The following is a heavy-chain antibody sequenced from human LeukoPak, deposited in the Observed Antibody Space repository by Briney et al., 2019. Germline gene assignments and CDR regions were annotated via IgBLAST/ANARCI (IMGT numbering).Heavy chain of an antibody. CDR2: IKQEGIEK. V-gene: IGHV3-7*01. J-gene: IGHJ5*02. CDR1: GFALSGYW. CDR3: AGGGGWLVVS. D-gene: IGHD2-8*02. Sequence: GGSLRLSCGAAGFALSGYWMNWVRQAPGKGREWVANIKQEGIEKNYAHSVKGRFTISRDNVKNSVFLEMNSLRVEDTAVYYCAGGGGWLVVSWGQGTLVTVSS.